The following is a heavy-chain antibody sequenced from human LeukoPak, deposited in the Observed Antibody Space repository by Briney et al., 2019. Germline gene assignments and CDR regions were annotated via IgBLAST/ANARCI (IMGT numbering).Heavy chain of an antibody. CDR3: ARVGSGYDSNAFDI. J-gene: IGHJ3*02. D-gene: IGHD5-12*01. Sequence: PGGSLRLSCAASGFSVSSYYISWVRQAPGKGLECVAIIYSGGSTYYADSVKGRFTISRDNAKNSLYLQMNSLRAEDTAVYYCARVGSGYDSNAFDIWGQGTMVTVSS. V-gene: IGHV3-53*01. CDR2: IYSGGST. CDR1: GFSVSSYY.